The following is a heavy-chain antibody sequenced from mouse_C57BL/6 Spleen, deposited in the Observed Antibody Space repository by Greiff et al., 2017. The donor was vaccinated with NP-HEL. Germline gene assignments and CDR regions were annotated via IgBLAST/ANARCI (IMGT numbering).Heavy chain of an antibody. Sequence: EVKLMESGGGLVQPGGSLSLSCAASGFTFTDYYMSWVRQPPGKALEWLGFIRNKANGYTTEYSASVKGRFTISRDNSQSILYLQMNALRAEDSATYYCASSQRGPFAYWGQGTLVTVSA. CDR2: IRNKANGYTT. J-gene: IGHJ3*01. V-gene: IGHV7-3*01. CDR1: GFTFTDYY. CDR3: ASSQRGPFAY.